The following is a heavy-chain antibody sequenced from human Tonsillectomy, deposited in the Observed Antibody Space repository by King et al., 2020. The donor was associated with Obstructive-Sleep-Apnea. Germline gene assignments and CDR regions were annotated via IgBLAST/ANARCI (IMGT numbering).Heavy chain of an antibody. J-gene: IGHJ6*02. CDR2: IYHSGST. Sequence: QLQESGPGLVKPSETLSLTCTVSGYSISSGYYWGWIRQPPGKGLEWIGSIYHSGSTYYNPSLKSRVTISVDTSKNQFSLKLSSVTAADTAVYYCARGVSMDVWGQGTTVTVSS. V-gene: IGHV4-38-2*02. CDR1: GYSISSGYY. D-gene: IGHD3-16*01. CDR3: ARGVSMDV.